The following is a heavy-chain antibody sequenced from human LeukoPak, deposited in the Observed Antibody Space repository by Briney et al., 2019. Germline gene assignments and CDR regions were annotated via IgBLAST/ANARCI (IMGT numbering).Heavy chain of an antibody. D-gene: IGHD3-10*01. V-gene: IGHV3-74*01. CDR3: AKPAMVRENWFDP. CDR1: GFSFSSSW. CDR2: INDDETST. J-gene: IGHJ5*02. Sequence: QPGGSLRLSCAASGFSFSSSWMHWVRQVPGKGLEWVSRINDDETSTTYAESVKGRFTISRDNSKNTLYLQMNSLRAEDTAVYYCAKPAMVRENWFDPWGQGTLVTVSS.